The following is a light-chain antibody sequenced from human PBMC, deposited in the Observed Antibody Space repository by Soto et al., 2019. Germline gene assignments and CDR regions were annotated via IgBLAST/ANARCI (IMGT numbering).Light chain of an antibody. CDR1: QSISTW. CDR3: QQYNSYWT. J-gene: IGKJ1*01. V-gene: IGKV1-5*01. CDR2: DAS. Sequence: IQMTQSASTLSASVGDRVTITCRASQSISTWLAWYQQKPGRAPKLLIYDASTLESGVPSRFSGSGSGTEFTLTISSLQPDDFATYYCQQYNSYWTFGQGTKVDTK.